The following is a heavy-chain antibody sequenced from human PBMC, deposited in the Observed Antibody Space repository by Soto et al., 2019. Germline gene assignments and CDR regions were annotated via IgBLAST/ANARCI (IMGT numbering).Heavy chain of an antibody. D-gene: IGHD2-15*01. CDR2: ISSSSSTI. Sequence: EVQLVESGGGLVQPGGSLRLSCAASGFVFSTYSMNWVRQAPGKGLEWVSYISSSSSTIYYEDSVQGRFTISRDNAKNSLYLQVNSLRDEDTAVYYCARPAGRVDYFDYWGQGTLVTVSS. V-gene: IGHV3-48*02. J-gene: IGHJ4*02. CDR3: ARPAGRVDYFDY. CDR1: GFVFSTYS.